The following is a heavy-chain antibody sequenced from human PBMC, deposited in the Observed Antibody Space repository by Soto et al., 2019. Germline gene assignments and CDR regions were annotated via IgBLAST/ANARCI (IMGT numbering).Heavy chain of an antibody. CDR2: ISYDGSNK. J-gene: IGHJ6*02. Sequence: PGGSLRLSCPASVFTFSSYGMHWFRQAPGKGLEWVAVISYDGSNKYYADSVKGRFTISRDNSKNTLYLQMNSLRAEDTAVYYCAKEDTAMPYYYYGMDVWGQGTTVTVSS. V-gene: IGHV3-30*18. CDR1: VFTFSSYG. D-gene: IGHD5-18*01. CDR3: AKEDTAMPYYYYGMDV.